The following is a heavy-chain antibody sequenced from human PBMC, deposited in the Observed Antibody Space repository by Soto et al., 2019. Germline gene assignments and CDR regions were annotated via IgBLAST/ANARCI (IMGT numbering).Heavy chain of an antibody. CDR3: ARSQGSSTSLEIYYYYYSGMDV. CDR1: GGTFSSYA. J-gene: IGHJ6*02. D-gene: IGHD2-2*01. Sequence: QVQLVQSGAEVKKPGSSVKVSCKASGGTFSSYAISWVRQAPGQGLEWMGWIIPISGTANYAQKFQGGVTITADESTSTAYMELSSLRSEYTAVYYCARSQGSSTSLEIYYYYYSGMDVWGQGTTVTVSS. V-gene: IGHV1-69*01. CDR2: IIPISGTA.